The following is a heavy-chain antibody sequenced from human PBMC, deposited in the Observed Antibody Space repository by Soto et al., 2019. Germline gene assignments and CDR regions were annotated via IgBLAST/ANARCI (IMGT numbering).Heavy chain of an antibody. CDR1: GYTFNTYY. J-gene: IGHJ4*01. D-gene: IGHD2-2*01. CDR3: ARDTSNYFDF. V-gene: IGHV1-18*01. CDR2: ISTYNGNT. Sequence: ASVKVSCKTSGYTFNTYYISWLRQAPGQGLEWIGWISTYNGNTNYVPKFQGRITMTTDTSTSTAYMELRSLRSDDTALYFCARDTSNYFDFWG.